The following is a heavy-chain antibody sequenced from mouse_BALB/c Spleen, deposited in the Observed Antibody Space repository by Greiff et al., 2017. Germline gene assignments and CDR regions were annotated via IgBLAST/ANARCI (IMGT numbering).Heavy chain of an antibody. V-gene: IGHV10-1*02. Sequence: DAGGGLVQPKGSLKLSCAASGFTFNTYAMNWVRQAPGKGLDWVARIRSKSNNYATYYADSVKDRFTISRDDSQSMLYLQMNNLKTEDTAMYYCVRHKMYYYGSSHEGYFDVWGAGTTVTVSS. CDR3: VRHKMYYYGSSHEGYFDV. J-gene: IGHJ1*01. D-gene: IGHD1-1*01. CDR1: GFTFNTYA. CDR2: IRSKSNNYAT.